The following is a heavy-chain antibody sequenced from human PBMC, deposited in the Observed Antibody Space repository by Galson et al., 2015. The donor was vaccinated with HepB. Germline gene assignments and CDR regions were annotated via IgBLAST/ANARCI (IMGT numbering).Heavy chain of an antibody. CDR3: ARVRTAYCGGDCYSPFDY. Sequence: QSGAEVKKPGESLKISCKGSGYSFTIYWIGWVRQMPGKGLEWMGITHPGDSDTRYSPSFQGQVTISADKSITTAYLQWSSLKASDTAMYYCARVRTAYCGGDCYSPFDYWGQGTLVTVSS. D-gene: IGHD2-21*02. CDR1: GYSFTIYW. J-gene: IGHJ4*02. V-gene: IGHV5-51*01. CDR2: THPGDSDT.